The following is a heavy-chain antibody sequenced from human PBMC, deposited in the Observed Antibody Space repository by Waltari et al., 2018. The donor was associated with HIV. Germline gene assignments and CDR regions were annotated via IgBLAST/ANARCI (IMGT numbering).Heavy chain of an antibody. J-gene: IGHJ6*02. V-gene: IGHV1-18*04. Sequence: QVQLMQSGPEVKKPGASVTVSCTASGYTFNNYGISWVRPAPGQGLEWMGWISAYNGNTKYAQKFQGRVTMTTDTSTRTAYMELRSLSSDDTAVYYCARRSCNSSSCFTYFYYFAMDVWGQGTTVTVSS. CDR3: ARRSCNSSSCFTYFYYFAMDV. D-gene: IGHD2-2*02. CDR1: GYTFNNYG. CDR2: ISAYNGNT.